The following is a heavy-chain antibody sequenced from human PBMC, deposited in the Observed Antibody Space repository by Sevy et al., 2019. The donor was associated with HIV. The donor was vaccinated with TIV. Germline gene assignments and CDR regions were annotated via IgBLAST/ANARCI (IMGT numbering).Heavy chain of an antibody. CDR1: GFTFSSYE. V-gene: IGHV3-48*03. Sequence: GGSLRLSCAASGFTFSSYEMNWVRQAPVKGLEWVSYTSSSGSTIYYADSVKGRFTISRDNAKNSLYLQMNSLRAEDTAVYYCARMPRSGSYYYYYYYYMDVWGKGTTVTVSS. CDR3: ARMPRSGSYYYYYYYYMDV. J-gene: IGHJ6*03. CDR2: TSSSGSTI. D-gene: IGHD3-10*01.